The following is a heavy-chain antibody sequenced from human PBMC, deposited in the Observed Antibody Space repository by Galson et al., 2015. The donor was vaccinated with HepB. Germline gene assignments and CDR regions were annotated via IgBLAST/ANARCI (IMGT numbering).Heavy chain of an antibody. V-gene: IGHV5-10-1*01. Sequence: QSGAEVKKPGESLRISCKASGYTFNSYWISWVRQMPGKGLEWMGRIDPSDLYASYSPSSQGHVTISADKSISTAYLQWSSLKASDTATYYCTRHGLPLNYEILTGDIWGRGTLVTVSS. CDR2: IDPSDLYA. J-gene: IGHJ2*01. CDR3: TRHGLPLNYEILTGDI. D-gene: IGHD3-9*01. CDR1: GYTFNSYW.